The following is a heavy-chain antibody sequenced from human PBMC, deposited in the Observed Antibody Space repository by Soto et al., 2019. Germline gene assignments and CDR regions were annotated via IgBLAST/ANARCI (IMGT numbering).Heavy chain of an antibody. CDR2: INPKSGGT. J-gene: IGHJ4*02. CDR3: ARDLAKGGGSAGFAY. D-gene: IGHD1-26*01. Sequence: QVQLVQSGAEVKKPGASVNVSCKASGYTFTVYYMHWVRQAPGQGLEWMGWINPKSGGTMYPQKFQGRVTMTWDTSISTAYMALTRLRSDDTAVYYCARDLAKGGGSAGFAYGGQGTLVTVSS. V-gene: IGHV1-2*02. CDR1: GYTFTVYY.